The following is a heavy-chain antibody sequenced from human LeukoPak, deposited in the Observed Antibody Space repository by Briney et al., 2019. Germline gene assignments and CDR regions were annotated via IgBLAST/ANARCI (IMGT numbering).Heavy chain of an antibody. V-gene: IGHV4-30-2*02. Sequence: SETLSLTCAVSGGSISSGGYSWSWIRQPPGKGLEWIGYIYHSGSTYYNPSLKSRVTISVDRSKNQFSLKLRSVTAADTAVYYCASEVVTSIEYFQHWGQGTLVTVSS. D-gene: IGHD2-21*02. CDR1: GGSISSGGYS. J-gene: IGHJ1*01. CDR2: IYHSGST. CDR3: ASEVVTSIEYFQH.